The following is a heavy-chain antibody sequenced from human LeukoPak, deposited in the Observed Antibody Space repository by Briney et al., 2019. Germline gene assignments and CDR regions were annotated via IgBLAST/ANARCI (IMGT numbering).Heavy chain of an antibody. Sequence: TSETLSLTCTVSGGSISSSSYYWGWIRQPPGKGLEWIGSIYYSGSTYYNPSLKSRVTISVDTSKNQFSLKLSSVTAADTAVYYCARSLGVYYDSSGSHWDPFDYWGQGTLVTVSS. CDR1: GGSISSSSYY. CDR2: IYYSGST. V-gene: IGHV4-39*07. J-gene: IGHJ4*02. D-gene: IGHD3-22*01. CDR3: ARSLGVYYDSSGSHWDPFDY.